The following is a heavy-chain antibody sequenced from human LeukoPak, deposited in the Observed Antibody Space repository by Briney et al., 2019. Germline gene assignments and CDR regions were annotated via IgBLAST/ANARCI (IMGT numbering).Heavy chain of an antibody. CDR2: ISASGYST. D-gene: IGHD6-25*01. J-gene: IGHJ4*02. CDR1: GFTFSSYA. Sequence: AGSLRLSCTASGFTFSSYAMSWVRQAQGEGLEWVSIISASGYSTYYADSVKARYTISRDNSKNTLYLQMNSLRAGDTAVYYCANVLGMYGSSGYAWYFDYWGQGTLVTVSS. V-gene: IGHV3-23*01. CDR3: ANVLGMYGSSGYAWYFDY.